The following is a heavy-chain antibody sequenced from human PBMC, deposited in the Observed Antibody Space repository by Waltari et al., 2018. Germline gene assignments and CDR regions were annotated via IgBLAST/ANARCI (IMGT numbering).Heavy chain of an antibody. CDR3: ARHPVYWDQGHNYGLDV. CDR2: IEPNDSYN. D-gene: IGHD1-26*01. J-gene: IGHJ6*02. V-gene: IGHV5-10-1*03. Sequence: EVQLVQSGAEVKKPGESLRISCKGSGYNFTTYWISWVRQMPGKGLEWTGRIEPNDSYNNYSPAFQGHVTISGDKSINTAYLQWSRLRASDTAIYYCARHPVYWDQGHNYGLDVWGQGTTVTVSS. CDR1: GYNFTTYW.